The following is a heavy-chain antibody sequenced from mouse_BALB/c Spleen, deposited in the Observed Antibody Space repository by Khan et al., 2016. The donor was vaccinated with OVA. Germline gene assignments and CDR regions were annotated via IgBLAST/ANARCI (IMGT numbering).Heavy chain of an antibody. CDR1: GFSLTTYG. J-gene: IGHJ3*01. V-gene: IGHV2-2*02. CDR2: IWRGGTT. D-gene: IGHD2-4*01. Sequence: QVQLQQSGPGLVQPSQSLSITCTVSGFSLTTYGVHWVRQSPGKGLEWLGVIWRGGTTDYSAAFISRLSIIKDNSKCQVFFKMNSLQANDTAIYYCARNYDYDEGLAYWGQGTLVTVSA. CDR3: ARNYDYDEGLAY.